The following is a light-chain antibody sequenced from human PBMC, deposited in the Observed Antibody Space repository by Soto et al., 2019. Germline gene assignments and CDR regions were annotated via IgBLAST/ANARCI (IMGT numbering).Light chain of an antibody. CDR3: QQYENSAWT. Sequence: EIVLTQSPGTLSLSPGESATLSCRASQSVSSSHLGWYQQKPGQAPRLLIYDTSSRATGIPERFSGSGSGTDFTLTISRLEPEDFAVYYCQQYENSAWTFGHGSQVE. CDR2: DTS. J-gene: IGKJ1*01. CDR1: QSVSSSH. V-gene: IGKV3-20*01.